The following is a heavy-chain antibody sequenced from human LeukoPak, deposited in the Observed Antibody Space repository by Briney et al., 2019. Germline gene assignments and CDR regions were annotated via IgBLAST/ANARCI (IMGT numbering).Heavy chain of an antibody. CDR1: GFTFSSYE. CDR2: ISSSGSTI. D-gene: IGHD2/OR15-2a*01. Sequence: PGGSLRLSCAASGFTFSSYEMNWVRQAPGKGLEWVSYISSSGSTIYYADSVKGRFTISRDNAKNSLYLQMNSLRAEDTAVYYCAASIPFSNSYYYYYYMDVWGKGTTVTVYS. J-gene: IGHJ6*03. CDR3: AASIPFSNSYYYYYYMDV. V-gene: IGHV3-48*03.